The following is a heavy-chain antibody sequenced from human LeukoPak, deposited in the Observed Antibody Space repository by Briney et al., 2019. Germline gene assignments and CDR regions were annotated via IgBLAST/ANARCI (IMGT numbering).Heavy chain of an antibody. CDR1: GFTFSAYD. Sequence: GGSLRLSCAASGFTFSAYDMQWVRQAPGKGPEWVSGISRSGSTYYRDSVKGRLTISRDNYKNTLYLQMNSLRAEDTAVYYCAKGGYFAFDIWGQGTMVTVSS. V-gene: IGHV3-23*01. D-gene: IGHD2-2*03. CDR2: ISRSGST. CDR3: AKGGYFAFDI. J-gene: IGHJ3*02.